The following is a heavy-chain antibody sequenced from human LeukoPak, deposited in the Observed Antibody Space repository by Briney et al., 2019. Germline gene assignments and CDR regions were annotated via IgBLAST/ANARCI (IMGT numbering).Heavy chain of an antibody. CDR2: IIPIFGTA. V-gene: IGHV1-69*13. CDR3: ARMDLDGGDSIGFDS. Sequence: ASVKVSCKASGGTFSSYAISWVRQAPGQGLEWMGGIIPIFGTANYAQKFQGRVTITADESTSTAYMELSRLTSDDTAVYYCARMDLDGGDSIGFDSWGQGTLVTVSS. D-gene: IGHD2-21*02. J-gene: IGHJ5*01. CDR1: GGTFSSYA.